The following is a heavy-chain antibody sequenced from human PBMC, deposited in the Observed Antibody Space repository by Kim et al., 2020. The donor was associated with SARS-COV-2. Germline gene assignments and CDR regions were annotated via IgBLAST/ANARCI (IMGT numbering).Heavy chain of an antibody. J-gene: IGHJ6*02. Sequence: GGSLRLSCAASGFTFSSYAMSWVRQAPGKGLEWVSAISGSGGSTYYADSVKGRFTISRDNSKNTLYLQMNSLRAEDTAVYYCAKDPSTTKARLRYFDWSMDVWGQGTTVTVSS. CDR2: ISGSGGST. D-gene: IGHD3-9*01. CDR3: AKDPSTTKARLRYFDWSMDV. V-gene: IGHV3-23*01. CDR1: GFTFSSYA.